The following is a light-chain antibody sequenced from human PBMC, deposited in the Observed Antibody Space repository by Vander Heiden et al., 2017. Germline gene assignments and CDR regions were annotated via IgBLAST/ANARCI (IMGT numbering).Light chain of an antibody. J-gene: IGLJ3*02. V-gene: IGLV1-40*01. CDR3: QSYDSSLSGSRGV. CDR2: GNS. CDR1: SPNIGAGYD. Sequence: QSVLTQPPSVSGAPGQRVTISCTGSSPNIGAGYDVHWYQQLPGTAPKLLIYGNSNRPSGVPDRFSGSKSGTSASLAITGLQAEDEADYYCQSYDSSLSGSRGVFGGGTKLTVL.